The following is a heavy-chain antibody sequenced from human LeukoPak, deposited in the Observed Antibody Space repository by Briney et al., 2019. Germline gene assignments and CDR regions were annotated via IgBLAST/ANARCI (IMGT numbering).Heavy chain of an antibody. D-gene: IGHD6-19*01. J-gene: IGHJ4*02. V-gene: IGHV3-30*02. CDR3: AKEVDSSGWSDDY. CDR2: ISFDGSQK. Sequence: GGSLRLSCAASGFTFSNYGMHWVRQAPGKGLEWVALISFDGSQKYYADSVKGRFTISRDNSKSTVYLQMNSLRAEDTAVYYCAKEVDSSGWSDDYWGQGTLVTVSS. CDR1: GFTFSNYG.